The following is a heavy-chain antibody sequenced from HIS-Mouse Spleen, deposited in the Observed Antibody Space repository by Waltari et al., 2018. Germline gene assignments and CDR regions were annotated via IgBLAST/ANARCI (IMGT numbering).Heavy chain of an antibody. J-gene: IGHJ2*01. V-gene: IGHV4-39*07. Sequence: QLQLQESGPGLVKPSETPSLTCTVSGGSISSSSYYWGWIRQPPGKGLEWIGSIYYSGSTYYNPSLKSRVTISVDTSKNQCSLKLSSVTAADTAVYYCAREIPYSSSWYDWYFDLWGRGTLVTVSS. D-gene: IGHD6-13*01. CDR3: AREIPYSSSWYDWYFDL. CDR1: GGSISSSSYY. CDR2: IYYSGST.